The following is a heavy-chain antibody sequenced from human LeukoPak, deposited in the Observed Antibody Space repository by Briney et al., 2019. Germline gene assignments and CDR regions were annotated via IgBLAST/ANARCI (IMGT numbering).Heavy chain of an antibody. J-gene: IGHJ1*01. CDR2: IIPIFGTA. V-gene: IGHV1-69*13. CDR3: ARAPMTYYYGSGSSVYFQH. D-gene: IGHD3-10*01. CDR1: GGTFSSYA. Sequence: ASVKVSCKASGGTFSSYAISWVRQAPGQGLEWMGGIIPIFGTANYAQKFQGRVTITADESTSTAYMELSSLRSEDTAVYYCARAPMTYYYGSGSSVYFQHWDQGTLVTVSS.